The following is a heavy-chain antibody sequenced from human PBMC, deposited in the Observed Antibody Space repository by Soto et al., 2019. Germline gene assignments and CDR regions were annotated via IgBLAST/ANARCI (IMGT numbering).Heavy chain of an antibody. J-gene: IGHJ6*02. CDR2: IYPGDADT. CDR1: GYSFTSYW. D-gene: IGHD5-12*01. Sequence: EVQLVQSGAEVKKPGESLKISCKGSGYSFTSYWIGWVRQMPGKGLEGMGIIYPGDADTRYSPSFQGQVTISADKSISTAYLQWSSLKASDTAMYYCARRFGGYNNGLLYYYGMDVWGQGTTVTVSS. CDR3: ARRFGGYNNGLLYYYGMDV. V-gene: IGHV5-51*03.